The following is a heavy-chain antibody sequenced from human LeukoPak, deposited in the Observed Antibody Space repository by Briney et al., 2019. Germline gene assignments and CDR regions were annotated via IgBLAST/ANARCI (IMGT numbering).Heavy chain of an antibody. CDR3: ARASGSYAYYYGMDV. D-gene: IGHD1-26*01. J-gene: IGHJ6*02. Sequence: GGSLRLSCAASGFTFSSYGMHWVRQAPGKGLEWVAFIRYDGSNKYYADSVKGRFTISRDISENTLYLQMNALRAEDTAVYYCARASGSYAYYYGMDVWGQGTTVTVSS. CDR2: IRYDGSNK. CDR1: GFTFSSYG. V-gene: IGHV3-30*02.